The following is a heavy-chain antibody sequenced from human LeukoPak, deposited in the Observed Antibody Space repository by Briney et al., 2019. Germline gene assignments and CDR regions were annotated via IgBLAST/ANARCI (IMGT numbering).Heavy chain of an antibody. D-gene: IGHD4-17*01. CDR1: GFTFSNAW. CDR2: IKSKTDGGTT. Sequence: PGGSLRLSCAASGFTFSNAWMSWVRQAPGKGLEGVGRIKSKTDGGTTDYAASVEGRFTIARDEQKKSPDQQTNSQKTGDTAVYYCTTDRKDYGDEAYYYHYHYMDVGGKGTTVTVS. V-gene: IGHV3-15*01. J-gene: IGHJ6*03. CDR3: TTDRKDYGDEAYYYHYHYMDV.